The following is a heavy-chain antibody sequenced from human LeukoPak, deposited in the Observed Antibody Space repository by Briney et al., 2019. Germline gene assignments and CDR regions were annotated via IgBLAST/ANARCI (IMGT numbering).Heavy chain of an antibody. CDR2: IYYSGST. CDR3: PRHPPLWFGGLLSWFDP. V-gene: IGHV4-39*01. Sequence: PSETLSLTCTVSGGSISSSSYYWGWIRQPPGRGLEWIGSIYYSGSTYYNPSLKSRVTISVDTSKNQFSLKLSSVTAADTAVYYVPRHPPLWFGGLLSWFDPWGQGTLVTVSS. CDR1: GGSISSSSYY. D-gene: IGHD3-10*01. J-gene: IGHJ5*02.